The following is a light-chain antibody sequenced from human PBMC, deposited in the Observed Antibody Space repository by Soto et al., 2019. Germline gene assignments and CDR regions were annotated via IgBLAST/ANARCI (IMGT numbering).Light chain of an antibody. V-gene: IGLV1-40*01. Sequence: QSVLTQPPSVSGAPGQRVTISCTGSSSNIGAGYDVHWYQQLPGPAPKLLIYGNSNRPSGVPDRFAGSKSGTSASLAITGLQAEDEADYYCQSDDSSLSGSYVFGTGTKLTV. CDR3: QSDDSSLSGSYV. J-gene: IGLJ1*01. CDR1: SSNIGAGYD. CDR2: GNS.